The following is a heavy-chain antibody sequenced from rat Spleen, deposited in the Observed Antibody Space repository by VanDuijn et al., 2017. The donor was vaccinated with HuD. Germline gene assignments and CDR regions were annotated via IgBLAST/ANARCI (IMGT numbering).Heavy chain of an antibody. J-gene: IGHJ1*01. Sequence: QVQMKETGPGLVQTTQTLSVTCTVSGFSLTSYGVHWVRQAPGKGLEWMGVIWGDGNTNYNSALKSRLSISRNISKSQVFLTMNSLQTEYTAVYYCAELTSDFWGPGTTVTVSS. D-gene: IGHD1-11*01. CDR1: GFSLTSYG. CDR2: IWGDGNT. CDR3: AELTSDF. V-gene: IGHV2-77*01.